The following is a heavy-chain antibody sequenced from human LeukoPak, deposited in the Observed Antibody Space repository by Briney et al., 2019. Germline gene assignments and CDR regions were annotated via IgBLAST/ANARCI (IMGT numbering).Heavy chain of an antibody. D-gene: IGHD1-1*01. CDR1: GYTFSSYG. CDR3: ARRQGTTLNFDY. CDR2: INAYNGNT. Sequence: PGASVKVSCKASGYTFSSYGFSWVRQAPGQGLEWMGWINAYNGNTNYARNLQGRVTMTTDTSTSTAYMELRSLRSDDTAVYYCARRQGTTLNFDYWGQGTLVTVSS. J-gene: IGHJ4*02. V-gene: IGHV1-18*01.